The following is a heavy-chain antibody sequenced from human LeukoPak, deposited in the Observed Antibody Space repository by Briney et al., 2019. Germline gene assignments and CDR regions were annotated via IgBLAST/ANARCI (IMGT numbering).Heavy chain of an antibody. Sequence: GGSLRLSCSVSGFTFSTYVMHWVRQAPGKGLEYVSAISSNGDNTYYADSVKGRFTIPRDNPKNTLYLQMSSLRADDTAVYYCVRGTGYWGQGTLVTVSS. CDR1: GFTFSTYV. CDR3: VRGTGY. V-gene: IGHV3-64D*06. J-gene: IGHJ4*02. CDR2: ISSNGDNT.